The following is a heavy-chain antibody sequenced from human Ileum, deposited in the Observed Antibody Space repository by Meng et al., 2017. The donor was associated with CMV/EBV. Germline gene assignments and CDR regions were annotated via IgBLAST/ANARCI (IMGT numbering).Heavy chain of an antibody. CDR1: GGSFSGYY. D-gene: IGHD3-22*01. J-gene: IGHJ4*02. Sequence: QGQLQEWGSGLLKPSDTLSLTCAVYGGSFSGYYWSWIRQPPEKGLEWIGEINHSGSTNYNPSLKSRVTISVDTSKNQFSLKLSSVTAADTAVYYCARGPVRLFLRYWGQGTLVTVSS. CDR2: INHSGST. V-gene: IGHV4-34*01. CDR3: ARGPVRLFLRY.